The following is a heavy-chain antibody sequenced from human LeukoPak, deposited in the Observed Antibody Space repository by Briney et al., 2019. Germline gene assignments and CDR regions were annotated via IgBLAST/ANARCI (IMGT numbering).Heavy chain of an antibody. CDR3: AKDGNWNNVPGDYYYMDV. V-gene: IGHV1-46*01. CDR2: INPESGNT. Sequence: GASVKVSCKASGYTFSSHFMHWVRQAPGQGLEWMGIINPESGNTAYAQTLQGRITMTGDTSTSTVYMELSSLRSEDTAMYYCAKDGNWNNVPGDYYYMDVWGKGTTVAVSS. CDR1: GYTFSSHF. J-gene: IGHJ6*03. D-gene: IGHD1/OR15-1a*01.